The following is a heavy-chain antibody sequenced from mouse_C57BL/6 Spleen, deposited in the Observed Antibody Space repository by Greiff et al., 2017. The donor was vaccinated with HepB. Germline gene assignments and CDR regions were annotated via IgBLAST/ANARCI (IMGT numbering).Heavy chain of an antibody. CDR3: ARELRYFDV. CDR2: ISYDGSN. V-gene: IGHV3-6*01. Sequence: EVKVEESGPGLVKPSQSLSLTCSVTGYSITSGYYWNWIRQFPGNKLEWMGYISYDGSNNYNPSLKNRISITRDTSKNQFFLKLNSVTTEDTATYYCARELRYFDVWGTGTTVTVSS. J-gene: IGHJ1*03. D-gene: IGHD1-1*01. CDR1: GYSITSGYY.